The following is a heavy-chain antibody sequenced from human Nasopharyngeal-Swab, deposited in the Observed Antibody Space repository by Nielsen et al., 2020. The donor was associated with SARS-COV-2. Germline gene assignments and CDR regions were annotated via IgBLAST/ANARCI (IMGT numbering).Heavy chain of an antibody. D-gene: IGHD4-17*01. Sequence: VRQAPGKGLEWVSSISSSSSYIYYADSVKGRFTISRDNAKNSLYLQMNSLRAEDTAVYYCARELPTDYYYGMDVWGQGTTVTVSS. J-gene: IGHJ6*02. CDR3: ARELPTDYYYGMDV. CDR2: ISSSSSYI. V-gene: IGHV3-21*04.